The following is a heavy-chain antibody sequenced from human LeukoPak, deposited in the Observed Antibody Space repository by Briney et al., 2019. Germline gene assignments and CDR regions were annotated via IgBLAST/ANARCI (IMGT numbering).Heavy chain of an antibody. CDR1: GGSISSSGYS. J-gene: IGHJ5*02. Sequence: SQTLSLTCAVSGGSISSSGYSWSWIRQPPGKGLEWIGYIYHSGSTYYNPSLKSRVTISVDTSKNQFSLKLSSVTAADTAVYYCARGDPGYCSGGSCYPAWGQGTLVTVSS. CDR2: IYHSGST. V-gene: IGHV4-30-2*01. CDR3: ARGDPGYCSGGSCYPA. D-gene: IGHD2-15*01.